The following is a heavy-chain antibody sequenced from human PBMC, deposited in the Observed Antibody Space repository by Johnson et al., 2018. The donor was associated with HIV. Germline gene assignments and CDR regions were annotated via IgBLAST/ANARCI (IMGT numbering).Heavy chain of an antibody. CDR3: AKGRGSPPGAFDI. CDR2: IWYDGSNK. J-gene: IGHJ3*02. D-gene: IGHD1-26*01. V-gene: IGHV3-33*06. CDR1: GFTFSSYG. Sequence: QMQLVESGGGVVQPGRSLRLSCAASGFTFSSYGMHWVRQAPGKGLEWVAVIWYDGSNKYYADSVKGRFTISRDNSKNTLYLQMNSLRAEDTAVYYCAKGRGSPPGAFDIWGQGTMVTVSS.